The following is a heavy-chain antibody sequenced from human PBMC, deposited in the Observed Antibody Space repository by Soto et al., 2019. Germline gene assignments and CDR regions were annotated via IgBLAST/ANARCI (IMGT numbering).Heavy chain of an antibody. J-gene: IGHJ6*02. CDR1: GGTFSSYA. CDR3: ASAIVVVTHYYYYGMDV. D-gene: IGHD3-22*01. Sequence: SVKVSCKASGGTFSSYAISWVRQAPGQGLEWMGGIIPIFGTANYAQKFQGRVTITADESTSTAYMELSSLRSEDTAVYYCASAIVVVTHYYYYGMDVWGQGTTVTVSS. CDR2: IIPIFGTA. V-gene: IGHV1-69*13.